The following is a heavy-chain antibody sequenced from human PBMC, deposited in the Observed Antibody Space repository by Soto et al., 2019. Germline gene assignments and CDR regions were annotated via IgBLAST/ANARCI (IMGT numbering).Heavy chain of an antibody. V-gene: IGHV3-33*01. Sequence: PGGPLRLSCSASGFTFSSYGMHWVRQAPGKGLEWVAVIWYDGSNKYYADSVKGRFTISRDNSKNTLYLQMNSLRAEDTAVYYCARDQSITMIVVVPGAFDIWGQGTMVTVSS. CDR2: IWYDGSNK. D-gene: IGHD3-22*01. CDR3: ARDQSITMIVVVPGAFDI. CDR1: GFTFSSYG. J-gene: IGHJ3*02.